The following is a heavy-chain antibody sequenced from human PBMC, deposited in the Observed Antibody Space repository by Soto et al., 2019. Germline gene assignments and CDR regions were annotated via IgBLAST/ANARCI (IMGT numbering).Heavy chain of an antibody. CDR3: AGGMAGLEV. V-gene: IGHV3-74*01. CDR1: GLSFNIYW. CDR2: INSDGSHT. Sequence: DVQLVESGGGVVQPGGSLRLSCAASGLSFNIYWMHWVRQVPGKGLVWLARINSDGSHTIYVDSVKGRFNISRDNAKNTVFLQMDSLRDEDTGVYYCAGGMAGLEVWGKGTTVTVSS. J-gene: IGHJ6*04.